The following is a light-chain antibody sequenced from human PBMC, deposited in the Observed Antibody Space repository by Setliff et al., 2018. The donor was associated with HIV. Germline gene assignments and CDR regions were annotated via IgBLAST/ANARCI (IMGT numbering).Light chain of an antibody. J-gene: IGLJ1*01. Sequence: QSVLAQPASVSGTPGQSITISCTGSSSDIGTYDRVSWYQQRPDGGPRLIIYDVIHRPSGVPHRFSGSKSGNTASLTISGLQTEDEADYYRMSYLSTNSYVFGTGTKVTV. CDR1: SSDIGTYDR. CDR3: MSYLSTNSYV. V-gene: IGLV2-14*03. CDR2: DVI.